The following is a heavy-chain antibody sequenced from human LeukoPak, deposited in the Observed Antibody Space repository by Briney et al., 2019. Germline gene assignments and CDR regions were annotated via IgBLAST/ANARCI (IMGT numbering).Heavy chain of an antibody. CDR2: INHSGST. D-gene: IGHD2-2*02. V-gene: IGHV4-34*01. CDR3: ARRYGYCSSTSCYTNDY. CDR1: GGSFSGYY. J-gene: IGHJ4*02. Sequence: PSETLSLTCAVYGGSFSGYYWSWIRQPPGKGLEWIGEINHSGSTNYNPSLKSRVTISVDTSKNQFSLKLSSVTAADTAVYYCARRYGYCSSTSCYTNDYWGQGTLVTVSS.